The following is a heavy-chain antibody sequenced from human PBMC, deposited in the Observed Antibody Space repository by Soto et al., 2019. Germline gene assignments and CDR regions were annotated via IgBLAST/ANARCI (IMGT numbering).Heavy chain of an antibody. CDR2: IYWDDDK. D-gene: IGHD3-10*01. CDR1: GFSLTTSGEA. Sequence: QITLKESGPTFVKPPQPLTLTCTFSGFSLTTSGEAAGWIRQPPGKALEWLALIYWDDDKRSSPSLKTRLTITKDTTKNQVVLTMTIMDPVDTATYYCAHIPGSGQLLYSYYYYMDVWGKGTTVTVSS. J-gene: IGHJ6*03. CDR3: AHIPGSGQLLYSYYYYMDV. V-gene: IGHV2-5*02.